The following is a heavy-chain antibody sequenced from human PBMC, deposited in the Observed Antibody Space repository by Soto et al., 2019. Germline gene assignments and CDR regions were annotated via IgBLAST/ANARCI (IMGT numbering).Heavy chain of an antibody. CDR2: IYYSGST. Sequence: LSLTCTVSGGSISSGDYYWSWIRQPPGKGLEWIGYIYYSGSTYYNPSLKSRVTISVDTSKNQFSLKLSSVTAADTAVYYCARGGRYCSGGSCYSAYGMDVWGQGTTVTVSS. CDR3: ARGGRYCSGGSCYSAYGMDV. J-gene: IGHJ6*02. D-gene: IGHD2-15*01. V-gene: IGHV4-30-4*01. CDR1: GGSISSGDYY.